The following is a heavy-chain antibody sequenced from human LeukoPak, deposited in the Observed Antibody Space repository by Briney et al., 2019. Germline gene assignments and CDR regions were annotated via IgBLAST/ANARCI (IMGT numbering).Heavy chain of an antibody. V-gene: IGHV1-24*01. D-gene: IGHD6-13*01. CDR3: ATGGGEQQPEIWPDAFDI. CDR1: GYTLTELS. CDR2: FDPEDGET. Sequence: ASVKVSCKVSGYTLTELSMHWVRQAPGKGLEWMGGFDPEDGETIYAQKFQGRVTMTEDTSTDTAYMELSSLRSEDTAVYYCATGGGEQQPEIWPDAFDIWGQGTMVTVSS. J-gene: IGHJ3*02.